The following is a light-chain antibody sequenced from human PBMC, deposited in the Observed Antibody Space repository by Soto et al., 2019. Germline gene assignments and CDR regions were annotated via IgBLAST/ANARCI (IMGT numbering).Light chain of an antibody. CDR1: SGHSSYI. CDR3: ETWDSNTQTV. CDR2: LEGSGSY. V-gene: IGLV4-60*02. J-gene: IGLJ3*02. Sequence: QSVLTQSSSASASLGSSVKLTCTLSSGHSSYIIAWHQQQPGKAPRYLMKLEGSGSYNKGSGVPDRFSGSSSGADRYLTISNLQFVDEAEYYCETWDSNTQTVFAGGTQLTV.